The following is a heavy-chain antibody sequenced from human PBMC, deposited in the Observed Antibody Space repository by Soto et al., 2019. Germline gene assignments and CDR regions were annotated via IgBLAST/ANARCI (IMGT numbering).Heavy chain of an antibody. V-gene: IGHV3-23*01. Sequence: VGSLRLSCVVPVFPFGANAMSWVRQAPGKGLEWVSGLSNTGRRTSYADSVKGRFNISRDNSENTVYLQMNSLRVEDTAVYYCATEMGATQGPFDNWGQGTLVTVSS. J-gene: IGHJ4*02. CDR2: LSNTGRRT. CDR1: VFPFGANA. CDR3: ATEMGATQGPFDN. D-gene: IGHD1-26*01.